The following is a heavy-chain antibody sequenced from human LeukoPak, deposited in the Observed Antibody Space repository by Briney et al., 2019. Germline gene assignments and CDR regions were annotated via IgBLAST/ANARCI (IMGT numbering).Heavy chain of an antibody. D-gene: IGHD5-18*01. CDR2: ISSSSSYI. CDR3: ASGGYGYGDDGIDY. CDR1: GFTFSSYS. J-gene: IGHJ4*02. V-gene: IGHV3-21*01. Sequence: GGSLRLSCAASGFTFSSYSMNWVRQAPGKGLEWVSSISSSSSYIYYADSVKGRFTISRDNAKNSLYLQMNSLRAEDTAVYYCASGGYGYGDDGIDYWGQGTLVTVSS.